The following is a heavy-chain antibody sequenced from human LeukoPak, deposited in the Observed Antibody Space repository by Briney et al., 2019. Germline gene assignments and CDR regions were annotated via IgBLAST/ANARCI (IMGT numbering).Heavy chain of an antibody. Sequence: SETLSLTCTVSGGSINSFYWSWIRQPPGKGLEWIGYIYYSGGTNYNPSLKSRVTITINTSKNQFSLKLSSVTAADTAVYYCARATSYSSSWYNMDYWGQGTLVIVS. D-gene: IGHD6-13*01. V-gene: IGHV4-59*01. CDR3: ARATSYSSSWYNMDY. J-gene: IGHJ4*02. CDR1: GGSINSFY. CDR2: IYYSGGT.